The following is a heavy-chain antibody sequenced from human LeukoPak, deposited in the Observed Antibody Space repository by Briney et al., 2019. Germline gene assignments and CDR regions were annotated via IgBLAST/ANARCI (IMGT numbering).Heavy chain of an antibody. CDR2: INWNGGST. D-gene: IGHD3-3*01. V-gene: IGHV3-20*04. J-gene: IGHJ4*02. Sequence: GGSLRLSCAASGFTFDDYGMSWVRQAPGKGLEWVSGINWNGGSTGYADSVKGRLTISRDNAKNSLYLQMNSLRAEDTAFYYCTRDGVATTSFFGYFDYWGQGALVTVSS. CDR1: GFTFDDYG. CDR3: TRDGVATTSFFGYFDY.